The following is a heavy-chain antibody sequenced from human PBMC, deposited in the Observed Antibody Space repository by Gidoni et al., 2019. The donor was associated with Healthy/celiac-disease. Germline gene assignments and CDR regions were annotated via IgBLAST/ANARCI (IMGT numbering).Heavy chain of an antibody. CDR1: GGSFSGYY. V-gene: IGHV4-34*01. CDR3: ARRRTARPYLDY. CDR2: INHSGST. J-gene: IGHJ4*02. D-gene: IGHD6-6*01. Sequence: QVQLQQWGAGLLKPSATLSLTCAVDGGSFSGYYWSWIRQPPGKGLEWIGEINHSGSTNYNPSLKSRGTISVDTSKNQCSLKLSSVTAADTAVYYCARRRTARPYLDYWGQGTLVTVSS.